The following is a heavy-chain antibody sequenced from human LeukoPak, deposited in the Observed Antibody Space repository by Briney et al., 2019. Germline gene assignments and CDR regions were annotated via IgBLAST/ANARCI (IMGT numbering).Heavy chain of an antibody. D-gene: IGHD1-26*01. V-gene: IGHV4-59*11. J-gene: IGHJ4*02. CDR3: ARDRGEGIVGTFDY. CDR2: IFYSGNT. Sequence: SETLSLTCTVSGDSISNHYWSWSRQPPGKGLVWIGYIFYSGNTHYNPSLKSRVTMSVDTSKNQFSLRLSSVTPADTAVYYCARDRGEGIVGTFDYWGQGTLVTVSS. CDR1: GDSISNHY.